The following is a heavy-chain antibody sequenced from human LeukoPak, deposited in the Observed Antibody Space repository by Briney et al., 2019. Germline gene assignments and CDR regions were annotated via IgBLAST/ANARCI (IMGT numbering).Heavy chain of an antibody. D-gene: IGHD2-21*02. CDR2: INSDGRNT. Sequence: GGSLRRSGAASRFTFSTYWMHWVGQAPGKGRVWVSRINSDGRNTNYADSVKGRFTISRKNAKNTLYLQMNSLRAEDTAVYYCARPYCGGDCYSGDAFDLWGQGTMVTVSS. CDR3: ARPYCGGDCYSGDAFDL. J-gene: IGHJ3*01. CDR1: RFTFSTYW. V-gene: IGHV3-74*01.